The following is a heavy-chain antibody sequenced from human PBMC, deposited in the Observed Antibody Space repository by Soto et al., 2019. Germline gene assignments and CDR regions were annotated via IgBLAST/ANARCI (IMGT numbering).Heavy chain of an antibody. CDR3: ARGGGKLLWFGESRGSYYYGMDV. V-gene: IGHV4-34*01. Sequence: PSETLSLTCAFYGVSFGGYYWSLIRQPPGKGLEWIGEINHSGSTNYNPSLKSRVTISVDTSKNQFSLKLSSVTAADTAVYYCARGGGKLLWFGESRGSYYYGMDVWGQGTTVTVSS. J-gene: IGHJ6*02. D-gene: IGHD3-10*01. CDR2: INHSGST. CDR1: GVSFGGYY.